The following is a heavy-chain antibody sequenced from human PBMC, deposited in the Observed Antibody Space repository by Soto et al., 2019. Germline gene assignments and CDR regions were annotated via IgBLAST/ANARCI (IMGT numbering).Heavy chain of an antibody. CDR3: AHILDGYNRFYFDY. D-gene: IGHD5-12*01. J-gene: IGHJ4*02. CDR1: GLSLSTSGVG. Sequence: QITLKESGPTLVKPTQTLTLTCTFSGLSLSTSGVGVGWIRQPPGKALEWLALIYWDDDKRYSPSLKSKLTISKDTPKNQVVLTMTNMDPGDTATYYCAHILDGYNRFYFDYWGQGTLVTVSS. V-gene: IGHV2-5*02. CDR2: IYWDDDK.